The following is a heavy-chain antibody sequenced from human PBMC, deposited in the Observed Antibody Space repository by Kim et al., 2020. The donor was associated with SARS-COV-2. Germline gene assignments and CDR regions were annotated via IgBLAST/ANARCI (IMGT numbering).Heavy chain of an antibody. J-gene: IGHJ6*02. Sequence: GGSLRLSCAASGFTFSSYAMSWVRQAPGKGLEWVSAISGSGGSTYYADSVKGRFTISRDNSKNTLYLQMNSLRAEDTAVYYCARPVVPAAPYYYGMDVWGQGTTVTVSS. CDR2: ISGSGGST. CDR3: ARPVVPAAPYYYGMDV. D-gene: IGHD2-2*01. V-gene: IGHV3-23*01. CDR1: GFTFSSYA.